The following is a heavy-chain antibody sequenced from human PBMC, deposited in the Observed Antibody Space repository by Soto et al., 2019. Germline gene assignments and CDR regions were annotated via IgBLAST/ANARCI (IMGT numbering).Heavy chain of an antibody. CDR2: VYWADDK. CDR3: ATVTADV. J-gene: IGHJ4*02. CDR1: GFSLTTGVG. Sequence: ITLEESGPTLVKPTETLTLTCTFSGFSLTTGVGVGWVRQTPGKALEWLALVYWADDKHYNPSLKTRLTITKDDSKGQVVLTMTKMDPADSATNYCATVTADVWGPGTLVTVS. V-gene: IGHV2-5*02. D-gene: IGHD2-21*02.